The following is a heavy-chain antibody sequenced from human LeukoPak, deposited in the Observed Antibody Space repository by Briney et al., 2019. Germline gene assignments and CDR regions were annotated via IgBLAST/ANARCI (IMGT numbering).Heavy chain of an antibody. CDR3: ASLGTLVP. CDR1: GFTFSTYL. Sequence: GGSLRLSCAASGFTFSTYLMHWVRKAPGKGLVWVSRINTDGSITTYADSVKGRFTISRDNAKNTLYLQMNSLRDEDTAVYYCASLGTLVPWGQGTLVTVSS. CDR2: INTDGSIT. V-gene: IGHV3-74*03. J-gene: IGHJ5*02. D-gene: IGHD3-9*01.